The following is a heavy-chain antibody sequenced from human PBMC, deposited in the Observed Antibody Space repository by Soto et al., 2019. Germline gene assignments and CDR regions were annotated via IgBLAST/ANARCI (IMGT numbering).Heavy chain of an antibody. D-gene: IGHD6-6*01. Sequence: EVQLVESGGGSVNPGGSVRLSCAASGFTFTDAWMNWVRQVPGEGLEWVGHVKSQIDGGTTDSAAALDGRVTISRDDSKNMVYLQMNRLRTDDTALYYCATGSARFAFWGQGTLVTVSS. CDR1: GFTFTDAW. V-gene: IGHV3-15*01. J-gene: IGHJ4*02. CDR3: ATGSARFAF. CDR2: VKSQIDGGTT.